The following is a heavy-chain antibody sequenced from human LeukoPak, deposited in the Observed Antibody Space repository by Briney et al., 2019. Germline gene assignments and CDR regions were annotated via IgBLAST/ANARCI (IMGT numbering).Heavy chain of an antibody. CDR1: GYTFTNYG. Sequence: ASVKVSCKASGYTFTNYGFSWVRQAPGQGLERMGWISAYNGNTNCAQKLQGRVTMTTDTSTSTAYMGLRSLRSDDTAVYYCARIVVVPSVQARAFDYWGQGTLVTVSS. CDR3: ARIVVVPSVQARAFDY. V-gene: IGHV1-18*01. D-gene: IGHD2-2*01. J-gene: IGHJ4*02. CDR2: ISAYNGNT.